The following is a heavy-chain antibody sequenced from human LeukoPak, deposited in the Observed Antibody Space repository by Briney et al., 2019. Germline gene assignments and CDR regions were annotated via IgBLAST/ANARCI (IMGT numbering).Heavy chain of an antibody. CDR2: ISGSDNYI. Sequence: GGSLRLSCAASGFTFSYYSMNWVRQAPGKGLEWVSSISGSDNYIYYADSVKGRFTISRDNAQKSLYLQMNSLRAEDTAVYYCARVGYSSGGYFDYWGQGTLVTVSS. CDR3: ARVGYSSGGYFDY. V-gene: IGHV3-21*01. D-gene: IGHD6-19*01. J-gene: IGHJ4*02. CDR1: GFTFSYYS.